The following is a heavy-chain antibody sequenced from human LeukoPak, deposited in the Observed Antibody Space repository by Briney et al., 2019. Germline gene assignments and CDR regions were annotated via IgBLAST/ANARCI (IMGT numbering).Heavy chain of an antibody. Sequence: PGGSLRLSCAASGFSFSSYWMSWVRQAPGKGLEWVANIRQDGSEKYYLDSVKGRFTISRDNAKDSVHLQMNSLRAEDTAVYYCARHAYSSSWYGDYYYYYMDVWGKGTTVTVSS. CDR2: IRQDGSEK. D-gene: IGHD6-13*01. V-gene: IGHV3-7*01. CDR1: GFSFSSYW. CDR3: ARHAYSSSWYGDYYYYYMDV. J-gene: IGHJ6*03.